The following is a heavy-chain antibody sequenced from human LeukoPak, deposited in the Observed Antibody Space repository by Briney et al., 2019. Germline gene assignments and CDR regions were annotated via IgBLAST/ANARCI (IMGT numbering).Heavy chain of an antibody. V-gene: IGHV3-30*03. CDR2: ISYDGSNK. CDR1: GFTFSSYG. J-gene: IGHJ4*02. CDR3: ARNPSVAGTHFDY. Sequence: PGGSLRLSCAASGFTFSSYGMHWVRQAPGKGLEWVAVISYDGSNKYYADSVKGRFTISRDNSKNTLYLQMNSLRAEDTAVYYCARNPSVAGTHFDYWGQGTLVTVSS. D-gene: IGHD6-19*01.